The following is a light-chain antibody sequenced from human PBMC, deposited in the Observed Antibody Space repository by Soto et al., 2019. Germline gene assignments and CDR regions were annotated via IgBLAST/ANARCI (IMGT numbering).Light chain of an antibody. V-gene: IGKV3-20*01. CDR3: QQYDGPPWT. Sequence: EIVMTQSPATLSVSPGERATLSCRASQSVSSNLAWYQQKPGQAPRLLIYGSSSRATGIPDRFSGSGSGTDFTLTISRLGPEDIAVYYCQQYDGPPWTFGQGTKV. CDR2: GSS. CDR1: QSVSSN. J-gene: IGKJ1*01.